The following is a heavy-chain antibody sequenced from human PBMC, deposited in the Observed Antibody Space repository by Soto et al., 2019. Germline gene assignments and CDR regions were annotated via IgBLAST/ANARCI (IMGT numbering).Heavy chain of an antibody. J-gene: IGHJ4*02. CDR3: AHRVLRTVFGLVTTTAIYFDF. D-gene: IGHD3-3*01. Sequence: QITLNESGPTLVKPTQTLTLTCTFSGVSLTTSGVGVGWIRQSPGKAPEWLALIYWDDDKRYSPSLKSRLTITKDTSKNQVVLTMANLDPADTATYYCAHRVLRTVFGLVTTTAIYFDFWGQGTPVAVSS. CDR1: GVSLTTSGVG. V-gene: IGHV2-5*02. CDR2: IYWDDDK.